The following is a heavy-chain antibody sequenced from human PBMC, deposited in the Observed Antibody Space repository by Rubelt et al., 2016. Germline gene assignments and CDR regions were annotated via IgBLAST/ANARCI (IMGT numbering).Heavy chain of an antibody. Sequence: QVQLQESGPGLVKPSETLSLTCTVSGGSISSYYWSWIRQPPGKGLEWIGYIYYSGSTNYNPSLKSRVTISVDTSNNQFSLKLSSVTAADTAVYYCARQAGYSYGRNDAFDIWGQGTMVTVSS. CDR2: IYYSGST. CDR1: GGSISSYY. V-gene: IGHV4-59*08. D-gene: IGHD5-18*01. CDR3: ARQAGYSYGRNDAFDI. J-gene: IGHJ3*02.